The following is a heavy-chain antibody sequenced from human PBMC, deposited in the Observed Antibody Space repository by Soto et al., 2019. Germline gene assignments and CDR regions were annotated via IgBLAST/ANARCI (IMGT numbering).Heavy chain of an antibody. CDR3: ARSSSRDILTGYSPIPYYYYGMDV. Sequence: PSETLSLTCTVSGGSISSTIYYWGWIRQPPGKGLEWIGSIYYSGSTYYNTSLKSRVTISVDTSKNQFSLKLSSVTAADTAVYYCARSSSRDILTGYSPIPYYYYGMDVWGQGTTVT. V-gene: IGHV4-39*01. J-gene: IGHJ6*02. CDR2: IYYSGST. CDR1: GGSISSTIYY. D-gene: IGHD3-9*01.